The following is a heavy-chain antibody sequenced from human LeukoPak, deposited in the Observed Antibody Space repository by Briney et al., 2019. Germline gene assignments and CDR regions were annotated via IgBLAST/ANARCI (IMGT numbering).Heavy chain of an antibody. CDR2: IIPIFGTE. CDR1: VCTFSSYA. D-gene: IGHD6-13*01. J-gene: IGHJ5*02. V-gene: IGHV1-69*05. Sequence: GASVKVSCKASVCTFSSYAISWVRQAPGQGLEWMGGIIPIFGTENYAQKFQGRVTITRNTAISTAYMELSSLRSEDAAVYYCARGHLQAPVYSSSWYRAYNWFDPWGQGTLVTVSS. CDR3: ARGHLQAPVYSSSWYRAYNWFDP.